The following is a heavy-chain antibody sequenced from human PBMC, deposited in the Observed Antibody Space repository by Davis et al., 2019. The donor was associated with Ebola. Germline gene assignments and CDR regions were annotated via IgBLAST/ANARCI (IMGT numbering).Heavy chain of an antibody. CDR2: IYKSGNS. J-gene: IGHJ4*02. CDR1: GAPISSSIYF. V-gene: IGHV4-39*01. CDR3: ARHDYDDYQPDY. Sequence: GSLRLSCTVSGAPISSSIYFWGWIRQPPGKGLEWIGSIYKSGNSFYNPSLKSRVTISADTSKKQVSLKLQSVTAADTAVYYCARHDYDDYQPDYWGQGMLVLVSS. D-gene: IGHD4-17*01.